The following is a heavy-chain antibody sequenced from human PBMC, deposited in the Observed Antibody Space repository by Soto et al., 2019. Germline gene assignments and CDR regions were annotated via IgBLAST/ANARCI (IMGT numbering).Heavy chain of an antibody. CDR1: GFTFNNYW. Sequence: EVQLVESGGGLVQPGGSLRLSCAASGFTFNNYWIHWVRQAPGKGLMWVSRINGDGTTTNYADSVGGRFAISRDNAENTVYLQMNSLRAEDTALYYCARGVRGHYGKDVWGQGTTVTVSS. J-gene: IGHJ6*02. CDR3: ARGVRGHYGKDV. V-gene: IGHV3-74*01. CDR2: INGDGTTT. D-gene: IGHD3-10*01.